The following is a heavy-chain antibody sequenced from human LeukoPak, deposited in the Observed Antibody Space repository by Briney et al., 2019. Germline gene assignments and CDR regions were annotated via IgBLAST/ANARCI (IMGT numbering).Heavy chain of an antibody. CDR3: ARQGSYLSRDAFDI. CDR2: IYYSGST. D-gene: IGHD1-26*01. Sequence: SETLSLTCTVSGGSISSGGYYWSWIRQHPGKGLEWIGYIYYSGSTYYNPSLKSRVTISVDTSKNQFSLKLSSVTAADTAVYYCARQGSYLSRDAFDIWGQGTMVTVSS. CDR1: GGSISSGGYY. J-gene: IGHJ3*02. V-gene: IGHV4-31*03.